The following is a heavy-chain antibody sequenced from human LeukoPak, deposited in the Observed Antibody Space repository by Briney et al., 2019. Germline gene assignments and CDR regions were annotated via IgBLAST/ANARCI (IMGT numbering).Heavy chain of an antibody. V-gene: IGHV3-23*01. Sequence: GGSLRLSCAASGFTFSSYAMNWVRQAPGKGLEWVSAISGSGGRTYYADSVKGRFTISRDNSKNTLYLQMNSLRAEDTAVYYCTKPYCGGDCYYGPGYYFDYWGQGALVAVSS. J-gene: IGHJ4*02. CDR3: TKPYCGGDCYYGPGYYFDY. CDR1: GFTFSSYA. D-gene: IGHD2-21*02. CDR2: ISGSGGRT.